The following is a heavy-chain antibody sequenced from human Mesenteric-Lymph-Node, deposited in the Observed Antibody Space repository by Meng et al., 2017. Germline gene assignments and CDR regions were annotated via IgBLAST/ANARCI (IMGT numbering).Heavy chain of an antibody. Sequence: GESLKISCAASGFTFTSYSMSWVRQAPGKGLVWVSRINSDGSSTSYADSVKGRFTISRDNSKNTLYLQMNSMRAEDTAVYYCARGGYDFWSQPYYFDYWGQGTLVTVSS. V-gene: IGHV3-74*01. D-gene: IGHD3-3*01. CDR2: INSDGSST. CDR3: ARGGYDFWSQPYYFDY. J-gene: IGHJ4*02. CDR1: GFTFTSYS.